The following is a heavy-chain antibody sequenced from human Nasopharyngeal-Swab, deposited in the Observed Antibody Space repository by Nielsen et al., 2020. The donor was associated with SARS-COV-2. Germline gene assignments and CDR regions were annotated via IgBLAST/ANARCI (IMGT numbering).Heavy chain of an antibody. Sequence: SVKVSCKASGGTFSSYAISWVRQAPGQGLEWMGGIIPILGIANYAQKFQGRVTITADKSTSTAYMELSSLRSEDTAVYYCARYLGYCSVGSCYSEWGQGTLVTVSS. J-gene: IGHJ4*02. D-gene: IGHD2-15*01. CDR2: IIPILGIA. CDR1: GGTFSSYA. V-gene: IGHV1-69*10. CDR3: ARYLGYCSVGSCYSE.